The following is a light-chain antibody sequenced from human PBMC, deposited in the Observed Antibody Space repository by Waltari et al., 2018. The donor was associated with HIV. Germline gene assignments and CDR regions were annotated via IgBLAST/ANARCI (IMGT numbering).Light chain of an antibody. V-gene: IGLV2-14*01. J-gene: IGLJ1*01. CDR3: SSCTTGSTLVV. CDR1: SSDVGGYHY. Sequence: QSALTQPASVSGSPGQSITISCTGTSSDVGGYHYVSWYQQFPGKAPKLMISEVSNRPSGVSDRLSGSKSGNTASLTISGLQAEDEADYYCSSCTTGSTLVVFGTGTKVIVL. CDR2: EVS.